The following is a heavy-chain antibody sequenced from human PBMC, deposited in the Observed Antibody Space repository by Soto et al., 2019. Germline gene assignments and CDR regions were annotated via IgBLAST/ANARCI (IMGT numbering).Heavy chain of an antibody. Sequence: PLETLSLTCTVSGYSIGSVSYWAWIRQPTGKGPEWIASIYHGGTTFYNPSLKSRITISVDTSNNQFSLKLTSVTAADTAVYYCARVHVMVVAGSTFDYWGHGTLVTVS. J-gene: IGHJ4*01. D-gene: IGHD6-19*01. V-gene: IGHV4-38-2*02. CDR3: ARVHVMVVAGSTFDY. CDR1: GYSIGSVSY. CDR2: IYHGGTT.